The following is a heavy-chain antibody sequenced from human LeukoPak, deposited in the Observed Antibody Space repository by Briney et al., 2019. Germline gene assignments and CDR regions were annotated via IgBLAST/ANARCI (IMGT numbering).Heavy chain of an antibody. V-gene: IGHV4-38-2*01. Sequence: SETLSLTCAVSGYSISSGYYWGWIRQPPGKGLEWIGSIYHSGSTYYNPSLKSRVTISVDTSKNQFSLKLNSVTAADTAVYYCARAASGTYRDFDYWGQGTLVTVSS. J-gene: IGHJ4*02. CDR1: GYSISSGYY. D-gene: IGHD1-26*01. CDR2: IYHSGST. CDR3: ARAASGTYRDFDY.